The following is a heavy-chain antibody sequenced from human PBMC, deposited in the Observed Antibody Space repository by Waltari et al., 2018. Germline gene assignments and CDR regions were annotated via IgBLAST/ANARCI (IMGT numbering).Heavy chain of an antibody. J-gene: IGHJ6*02. Sequence: QVQLVESGGGVVQPGRSLRLSCAASGFTFSSYGMHWVRQAPGKGLEWVAVISYDGSNKYYADSVKGRFTISRDNSKNTLYLQMNSLRAEDTAVYYCAKNQAIFGALSWYYYGMDVWGQGTTVTVSS. CDR2: ISYDGSNK. D-gene: IGHD3-3*01. CDR3: AKNQAIFGALSWYYYGMDV. CDR1: GFTFSSYG. V-gene: IGHV3-30*18.